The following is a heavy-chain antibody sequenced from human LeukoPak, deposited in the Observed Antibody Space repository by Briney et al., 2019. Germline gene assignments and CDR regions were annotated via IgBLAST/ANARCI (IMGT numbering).Heavy chain of an antibody. V-gene: IGHV1-3*01. D-gene: IGHD5-18*01. CDR1: GYTFTSYA. CDR3: TRPGTALGSPFDY. CDR2: INAGNGNT. Sequence: ASVKVSCKASGYTFTSYAMHWVRQAPEQRLEWMGWINAGNGNTKYSQKFQGRVTITRDTSASTAYMELSSLRSEDTAVYYCTRPGTALGSPFDYWGQGTLVTVSS. J-gene: IGHJ4*02.